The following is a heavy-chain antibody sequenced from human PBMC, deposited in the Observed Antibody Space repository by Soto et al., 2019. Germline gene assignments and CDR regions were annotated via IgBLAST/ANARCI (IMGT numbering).Heavy chain of an antibody. CDR1: GGSMSSRY. CDR2: ISYSGST. D-gene: IGHD3-16*01. V-gene: IGHV4-59*11. Sequence: ASETLSLTCTVSGGSMSSRYWTWLRQPPGKGLEWIGYISYSGSTYYNPSLKSRVTISADTSRNQFSLKLSSVIAADTAVYYCARADPDASVGYWGQGTLVTVSS. CDR3: ARADPDASVGY. J-gene: IGHJ4*02.